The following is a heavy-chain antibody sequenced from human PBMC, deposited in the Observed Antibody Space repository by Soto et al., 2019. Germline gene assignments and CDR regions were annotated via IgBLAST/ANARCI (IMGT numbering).Heavy chain of an antibody. D-gene: IGHD1-1*01. J-gene: IGHJ6*02. CDR1: GFTFSSYW. CDR3: ARDRDLQGFHYYYGMDV. CDR2: IKQDGSEK. Sequence: GGSLRLSCAASGFTFSSYWMSWVRQAPGKGLEWVANIKQDGSEKYYVDSVKGRFTISRDNAKNSLYLQMNSLRAEDTAVYYCARDRDLQGFHYYYGMDVWGQGTTVTVSS. V-gene: IGHV3-7*03.